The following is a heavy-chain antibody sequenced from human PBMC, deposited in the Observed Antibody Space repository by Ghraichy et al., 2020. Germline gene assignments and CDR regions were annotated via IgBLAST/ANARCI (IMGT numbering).Heavy chain of an antibody. CDR1: GGSFSGYY. Sequence: SETLSLTCAVYGGSFSGYYWSWIRQPPGKGLEWIGEINHSGSTNYNPSLKSRVTISVDTSKNQFSLKLSSVTAADTAVYYCARAIVVVTAGNWFDPWGQGTLVTVSS. D-gene: IGHD2-21*02. J-gene: IGHJ5*02. CDR3: ARAIVVVTAGNWFDP. CDR2: INHSGST. V-gene: IGHV4-34*01.